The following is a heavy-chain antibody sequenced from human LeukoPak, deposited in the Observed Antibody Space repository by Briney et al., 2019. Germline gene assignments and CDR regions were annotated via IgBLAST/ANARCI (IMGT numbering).Heavy chain of an antibody. Sequence: SETLSLTCTVSGGSISSYYWNWIRQPAGKGLEWIGRIYTSGSTNYNPSLKSRVTMSVDTSKNQFSLKLSSVTAADTAVYYCASSRGTFNWFDPWGQGTLVTVSS. CDR2: IYTSGST. CDR3: ASSRGTFNWFDP. V-gene: IGHV4-4*07. CDR1: GGSISSYY. D-gene: IGHD3-16*01. J-gene: IGHJ5*02.